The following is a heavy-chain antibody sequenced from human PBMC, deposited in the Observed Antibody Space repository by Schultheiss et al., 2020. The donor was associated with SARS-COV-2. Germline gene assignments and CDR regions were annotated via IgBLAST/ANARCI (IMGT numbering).Heavy chain of an antibody. D-gene: IGHD2-15*01. CDR1: GGSISSSSYY. Sequence: SETLSLTCTVSGGSISSSSYYWGWIRQPPGKGLEWIGSIYYSGSTYYNPSLKSRVTISVDTSKNQFSLKLSSVTAADTAVYFCARGWYYFGMDAWGQGTTVTVSS. CDR2: IYYSGST. V-gene: IGHV4-39*01. CDR3: ARGWYYFGMDA. J-gene: IGHJ6*02.